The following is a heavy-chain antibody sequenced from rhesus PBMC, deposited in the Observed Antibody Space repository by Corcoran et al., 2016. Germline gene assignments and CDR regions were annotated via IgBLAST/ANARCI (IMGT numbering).Heavy chain of an antibody. V-gene: IGHV3S35*01. Sequence: EVQLVESGGGLVQPGGSLRLSCAASGFTFSSTRMNWIRQAPGKRLEWLADIKDDGSEKYYVGSLNGRFTISRDNAKNSLYLQMNSLRAEDTAVYYCVGSFEYFEFWGQGALVTVSS. CDR1: GFTFSSTR. CDR3: VGSFEYFEF. CDR2: IKDDGSEK. J-gene: IGHJ1*01.